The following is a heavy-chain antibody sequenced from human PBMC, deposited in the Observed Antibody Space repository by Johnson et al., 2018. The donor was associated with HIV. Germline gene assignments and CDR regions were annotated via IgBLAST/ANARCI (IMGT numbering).Heavy chain of an antibody. CDR3: ARPGGDYSAFDI. CDR2: IKSKTDGGTT. CDR1: GFTFSNAW. D-gene: IGHD4-17*01. Sequence: MLLVESGGGLVKPGGSLRLSCAASGFTFSNAWMSWVRQAPGKGLEWVGRIKSKTDGGTTDYAAPVKGIFTIARDDSKNVRYLQMNSLRAEDTAVYYCARPGGDYSAFDIWGQGTMVTVSS. V-gene: IGHV3-15*01. J-gene: IGHJ3*02.